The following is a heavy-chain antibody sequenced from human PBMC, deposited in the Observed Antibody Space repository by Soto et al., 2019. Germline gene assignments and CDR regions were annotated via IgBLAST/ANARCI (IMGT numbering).Heavy chain of an antibody. J-gene: IGHJ4*02. Sequence: LRLSCAASGFTFSTYAMSWVRQAPGKGLEWVSAISGSGSSRYYADSAKGRFTISRDNSKNTLFLQLNSLRAEDTAVYYRAKELLRLGESLERYFDYWGQGTLVTVSS. V-gene: IGHV3-23*01. CDR1: GFTFSTYA. D-gene: IGHD3-10*01. CDR2: ISGSGSSR. CDR3: AKELLRLGESLERYFDY.